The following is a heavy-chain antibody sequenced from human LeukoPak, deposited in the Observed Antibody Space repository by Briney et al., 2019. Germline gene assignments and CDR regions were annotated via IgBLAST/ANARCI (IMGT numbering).Heavy chain of an antibody. J-gene: IGHJ4*02. CDR3: ARGYSSNYRVDY. V-gene: IGHV3-74*01. CDR2: INNEESST. CDR1: GFTFSSYW. D-gene: IGHD6-13*01. Sequence: PGGSLRLSCAASGFTFSSYWMHWVRQAPGKGLVWVSRINNEESSTTYADSVKGRFTISRDNAKNTLYLQMNSLRAEDTAVYYCARGYSSNYRVDYWGQGTLVTVSP.